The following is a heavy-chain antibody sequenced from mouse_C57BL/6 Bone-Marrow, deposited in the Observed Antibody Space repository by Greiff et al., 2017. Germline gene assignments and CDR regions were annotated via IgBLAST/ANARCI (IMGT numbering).Heavy chain of an antibody. CDR1: GFTFSDYY. V-gene: IGHV5-12*01. CDR3: ARHPLYGNYGAY. CDR2: ISNGGGST. J-gene: IGHJ3*01. D-gene: IGHD2-1*01. Sequence: EVKVVESGGGLVQPGGSLKLSCAASGFTFSDYYMYWVRQTPEKRLEWVAYISNGGGSTYYPDTVKGRFTISRDNAKNTLYLQMSRLKSEDTAMYYCARHPLYGNYGAYWGQGTLVTVSA.